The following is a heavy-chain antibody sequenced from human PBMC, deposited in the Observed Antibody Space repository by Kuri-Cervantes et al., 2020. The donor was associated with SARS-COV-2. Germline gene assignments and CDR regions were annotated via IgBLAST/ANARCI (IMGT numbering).Heavy chain of an antibody. Sequence: SETLSLTCAVYGGSFSGYYWSWIRQPPGKGLEWIGEINHSGSTNYNPSLKSRVTISVDTSKNQFSLKLSSVTAADTAVYYCARRSAEEQLFPEANWFDPWGQGTLVTVSS. CDR3: ARRSAEEQLFPEANWFDP. CDR1: GGSFSGYY. D-gene: IGHD6-6*01. V-gene: IGHV4-34*01. CDR2: INHSGST. J-gene: IGHJ5*02.